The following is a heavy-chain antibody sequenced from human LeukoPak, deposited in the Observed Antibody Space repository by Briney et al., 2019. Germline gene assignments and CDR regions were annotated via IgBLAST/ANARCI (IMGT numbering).Heavy chain of an antibody. CDR3: ARRVTVTTSFYYYYGMDV. Sequence: SETLSLTCAVYGGSFSGYYWSWISQPPGKGLEWIGEINHSGSTNYNPSLKSRVTISVDTSKNQFSLTLSSVTAADTAVYYCARRVTVTTSFYYYYGMDVWGQGTTVTVS. V-gene: IGHV4-34*01. CDR1: GGSFSGYY. D-gene: IGHD4-17*01. CDR2: INHSGST. J-gene: IGHJ6*02.